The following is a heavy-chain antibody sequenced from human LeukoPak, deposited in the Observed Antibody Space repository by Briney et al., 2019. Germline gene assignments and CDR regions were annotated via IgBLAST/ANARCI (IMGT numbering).Heavy chain of an antibody. CDR3: ARVAGSIDY. J-gene: IGHJ4*02. Sequence: GSSVKVSCKASGYTFTTYDINWVRQATGQGLEWMGWMNPNSGYTGYAQKFQGRVTITRDTSISTAYMELSSLRSEDTAVYYCARVAGSIDYWGQGTLVTVSS. V-gene: IGHV1-8*03. CDR2: MNPNSGYT. CDR1: GYTFTTYD. D-gene: IGHD6-19*01.